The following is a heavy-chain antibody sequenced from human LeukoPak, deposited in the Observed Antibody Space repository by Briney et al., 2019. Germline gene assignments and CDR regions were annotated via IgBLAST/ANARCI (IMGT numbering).Heavy chain of an antibody. Sequence: SVQVSCKTSGGTFSTSAITWVRQAPGQGLEWMGRIISVLNITTYAQRFQGRVTITADTSTSTVYMELSSLRSEETAVYYCARDQGLTAPPPYGLDVWGQGTTVIVSS. D-gene: IGHD5-18*01. V-gene: IGHV1-69*04. CDR2: IISVLNIT. CDR3: ARDQGLTAPPPYGLDV. J-gene: IGHJ6*02. CDR1: GGTFSTSA.